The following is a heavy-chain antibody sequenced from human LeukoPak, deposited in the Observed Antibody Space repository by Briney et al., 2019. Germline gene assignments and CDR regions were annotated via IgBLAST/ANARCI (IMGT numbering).Heavy chain of an antibody. D-gene: IGHD6-13*01. J-gene: IGHJ3*02. Sequence: ASVKVSCKASGYTFTSYGISWVRQAPGQGLEWMGWISAYNGNTNYAQKLQGRVTMTTDTSTSTAYMELRSLRSDDTAVYYCARASGVRWYSSSWYLADAFDIWGQGTMVTVSS. CDR2: ISAYNGNT. CDR3: ARASGVRWYSSSWYLADAFDI. CDR1: GYTFTSYG. V-gene: IGHV1-18*01.